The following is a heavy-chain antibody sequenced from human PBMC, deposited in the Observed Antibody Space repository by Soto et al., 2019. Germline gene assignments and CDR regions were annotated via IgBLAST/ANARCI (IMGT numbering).Heavy chain of an antibody. V-gene: IGHV1-69*06. J-gene: IGHJ5*02. D-gene: IGHD3-22*01. Sequence: VASVKVSCKASGGTFGSDAITWVRQAPGQGLEWVGRIIPIFGTTNYAQNLQGRVTISADKSTLTSYMELHSLTSDDTALYYCARDRTDSGYYTNWLDPWGQGTQVT. CDR2: IIPIFGTT. CDR1: GGTFGSDA. CDR3: ARDRTDSGYYTNWLDP.